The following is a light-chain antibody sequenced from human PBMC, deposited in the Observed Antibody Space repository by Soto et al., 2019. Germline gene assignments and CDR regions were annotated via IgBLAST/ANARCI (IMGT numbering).Light chain of an antibody. V-gene: IGKV1-9*01. CDR2: AAS. J-gene: IGKJ4*02. Sequence: DIQLTQSPSFLSASVGDRVTISCRASQGISDFLAWYQQKPGKAPKLLIYAASTLQAGVPTRFSGFASGTEFTLTINNLQPADSATYYCQQFNVYPLTVGGGTKVEIK. CDR3: QQFNVYPLT. CDR1: QGISDF.